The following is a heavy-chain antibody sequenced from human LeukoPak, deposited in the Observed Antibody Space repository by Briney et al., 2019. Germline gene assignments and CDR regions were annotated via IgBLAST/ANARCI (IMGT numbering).Heavy chain of an antibody. V-gene: IGHV1-69*13. Sequence: SVKVSCKASGGTFSSYAISWVRQAPGQGLEWMGGIIPIFGTANYAQKFQGRVTITADESTSTAYMELSSLRSEDTAVYYCARVRFLEWLPWGYFDYWGQGTLVTVPS. J-gene: IGHJ4*02. CDR1: GGTFSSYA. CDR3: ARVRFLEWLPWGYFDY. CDR2: IIPIFGTA. D-gene: IGHD3-3*01.